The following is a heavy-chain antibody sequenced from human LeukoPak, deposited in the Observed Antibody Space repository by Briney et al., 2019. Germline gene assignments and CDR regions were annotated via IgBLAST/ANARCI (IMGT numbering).Heavy chain of an antibody. D-gene: IGHD6-6*01. CDR3: ARDHSSSSDAFDI. J-gene: IGHJ3*02. V-gene: IGHV4-59*12. CDR2: IYHSGST. Sequence: PLETLSLTCTVSDASISNYFWTWIRQPPGKGLEWIGYIYHSGSTYYNPSLKSRVTISVDRSKNQFSLKLSSVTAADTAVYYCARDHSSSSDAFDIWGQGTMVTVSS. CDR1: DASISNYF.